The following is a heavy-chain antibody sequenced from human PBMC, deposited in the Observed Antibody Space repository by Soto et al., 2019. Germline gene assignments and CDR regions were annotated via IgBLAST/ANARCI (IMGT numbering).Heavy chain of an antibody. J-gene: IGHJ4*02. Sequence: SETLSLTCAVYGGSFSGYYWSWIRQPPGKGLEWIGEINHSGSTNYNPSLKSRVTISVDTSKNQFSLKLSSVTAADTAVYYCASGLNIVATSALPNFDYWGQGTLVTVSS. D-gene: IGHD5-12*01. CDR2: INHSGST. CDR3: ASGLNIVATSALPNFDY. CDR1: GGSFSGYY. V-gene: IGHV4-34*01.